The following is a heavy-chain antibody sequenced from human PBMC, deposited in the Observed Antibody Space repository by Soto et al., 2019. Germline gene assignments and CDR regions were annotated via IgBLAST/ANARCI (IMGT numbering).Heavy chain of an antibody. CDR2: IWYDGSNK. CDR3: SRYTVGYRYGYGMPLY. CDR1: GFTFRSYG. J-gene: IGHJ4*02. V-gene: IGHV3-33*01. Sequence: GGPLRLSCAASGFTFRSYGMHWVRQAPGKGLEWVAVIWYDGSNKYYADSVKGRFTISRDNSKNTLYLQMNSLRAEDTAVYYCSRYTVGYRYGYGMPLYWGQGTLVTVSS. D-gene: IGHD5-18*01.